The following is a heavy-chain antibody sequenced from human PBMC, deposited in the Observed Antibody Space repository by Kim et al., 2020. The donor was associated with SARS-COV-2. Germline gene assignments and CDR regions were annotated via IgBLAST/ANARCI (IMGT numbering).Heavy chain of an antibody. D-gene: IGHD3-10*01. Sequence: GGSLRLSCAASGFTFSSYAMHWVRQAPGKGLEWVAVISYDGSNKYYADSVKGRFTISRDNSKNTLYLQMNSLRAVDTAVYYCARAIRRITMVRGVISSWFYPWGQGTLVTVSS. J-gene: IGHJ5*01. CDR2: ISYDGSNK. CDR1: GFTFSSYA. CDR3: ARAIRRITMVRGVISSWFYP. V-gene: IGHV3-30*04.